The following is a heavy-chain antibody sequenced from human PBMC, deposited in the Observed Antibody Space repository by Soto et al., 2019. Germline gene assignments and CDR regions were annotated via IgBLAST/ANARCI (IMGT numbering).Heavy chain of an antibody. CDR3: AKAEMWFGESVSSVH. J-gene: IGHJ4*02. Sequence: EVQLLESGGGLVQPGGSLRLSCAASGITFSSYAMSWVRQAPGKGLEWASTISGSGGSTHYADSVKGRFTISRDNSKNTLYVQMNSLRAEDTAVYYCAKAEMWFGESVSSVHWGQGTLVTVSS. V-gene: IGHV3-23*01. D-gene: IGHD3-10*01. CDR2: ISGSGGST. CDR1: GITFSSYA.